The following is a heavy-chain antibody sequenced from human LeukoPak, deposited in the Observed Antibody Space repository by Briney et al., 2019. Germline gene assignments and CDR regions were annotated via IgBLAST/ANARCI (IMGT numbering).Heavy chain of an antibody. CDR2: ICGDGGST. V-gene: IGHV3-43*02. J-gene: IGHJ4*02. CDR3: ANYMVEDYFDY. D-gene: IGHD3-10*01. Sequence: GGSLRLSCAASGFTFDDYAMHWVRQAPGKGLEWVSLICGDGGSTYYADSVKGRFTISRDNSKNSLYLQMNSLRTENTALYYSANYMVEDYFDYWGQGTLVTVSS. CDR1: GFTFDDYA.